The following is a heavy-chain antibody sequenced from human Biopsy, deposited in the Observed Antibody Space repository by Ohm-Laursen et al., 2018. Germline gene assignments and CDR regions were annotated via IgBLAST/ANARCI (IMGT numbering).Heavy chain of an antibody. CDR1: GFTFSSYG. Sequence: SLRLSCTATGFTFSSYGMHWVRQAPGKGLEWVAVIWYDGSNKYYADSVKGRFTISRDNSKNTLFLQMNNLRAEDTAVYYCARDRYYGSANYFGYYNMDVWGQGTTVTVSS. V-gene: IGHV3-33*01. D-gene: IGHD3-10*01. CDR2: IWYDGSNK. J-gene: IGHJ6*02. CDR3: ARDRYYGSANYFGYYNMDV.